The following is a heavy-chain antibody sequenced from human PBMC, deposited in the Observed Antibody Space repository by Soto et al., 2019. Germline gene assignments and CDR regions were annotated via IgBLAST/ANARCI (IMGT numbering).Heavy chain of an antibody. CDR1: GGSFSGYY. D-gene: IGHD2-8*02. CDR3: ARDKITGLFDY. Sequence: SETPSLTCAVYGGSFSGYYWTWIRQPPGTGLEWIGEINHSGSTNYNPSLKSRVTISVDTSKNQFSLKLTSVAAADTAVYYCARDKITGLFDYWGQGTLVTVS. J-gene: IGHJ4*02. V-gene: IGHV4-34*01. CDR2: INHSGST.